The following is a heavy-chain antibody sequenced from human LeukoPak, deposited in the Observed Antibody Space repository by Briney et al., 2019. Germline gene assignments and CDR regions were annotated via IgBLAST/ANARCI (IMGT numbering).Heavy chain of an antibody. Sequence: SVKVSCKASGGTFSSYAISWVRQAPGQGLEWMGGIIPIFGTANYVQKFQGRVTITTDESTSTAYMELSSLRSEDTAVYYCARVHTRRGYSYGPADYWGQGTLVTVSS. J-gene: IGHJ4*02. CDR2: IIPIFGTA. CDR3: ARVHTRRGYSYGPADY. CDR1: GGTFSSYA. V-gene: IGHV1-69*05. D-gene: IGHD5-18*01.